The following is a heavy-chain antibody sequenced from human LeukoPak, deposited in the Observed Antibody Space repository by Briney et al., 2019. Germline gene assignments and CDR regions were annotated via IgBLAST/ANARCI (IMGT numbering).Heavy chain of an antibody. CDR3: ARHNTDSFDY. V-gene: IGHV5-51*01. Sequence: GESLKISCKGSGYSFTNYWIGWVRQMPGKGLEWMGIIYPADSDTRYSPSFQGQVTMSADKSISAAYLHWSSLKASDTAMYYCARHNTDSFDYWGQGTLVTVSS. CDR1: GYSFTNYW. J-gene: IGHJ4*02. CDR2: IYPADSDT.